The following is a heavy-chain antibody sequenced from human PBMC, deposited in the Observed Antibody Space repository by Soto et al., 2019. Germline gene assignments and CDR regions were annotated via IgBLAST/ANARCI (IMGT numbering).Heavy chain of an antibody. Sequence: EVQLAESGGGLVQPGGSLRLSCAASGFTFSTYWMHWVRQAPGKGLVWVSRIKNDGSGTYYVDSVEGRFTISRDNAKNTLYLQMNRLRAEDTAVYYCVRGDGDYYDGNGYLGRHWGQGTLVTVSS. CDR1: GFTFSTYW. CDR2: IKNDGSGT. J-gene: IGHJ4*02. V-gene: IGHV3-74*01. D-gene: IGHD3-22*01. CDR3: VRGDGDYYDGNGYLGRH.